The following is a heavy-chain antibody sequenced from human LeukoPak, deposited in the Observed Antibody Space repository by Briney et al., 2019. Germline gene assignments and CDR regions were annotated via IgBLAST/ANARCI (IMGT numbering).Heavy chain of an antibody. V-gene: IGHV3-53*01. D-gene: IGHD3-16*01. CDR1: GFTVSNNF. CDR3: YVIRLGDGFQI. J-gene: IGHJ3*02. CDR2: IYSYGFT. Sequence: PGGSLRLSCAASGFTVSNNFMCWVCQAPGKGLEWVSVIYSYGFTSYADSVKGRFTISRDNSKNTLYLQMNSLRAEDTAVYYCYVIRLGDGFQIWGQRTMVIVSS.